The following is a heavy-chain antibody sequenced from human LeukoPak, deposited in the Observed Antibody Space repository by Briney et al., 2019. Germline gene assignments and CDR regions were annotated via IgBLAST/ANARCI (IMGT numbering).Heavy chain of an antibody. V-gene: IGHV4-61*01. CDR2: VYYSGST. D-gene: IGHD3-22*01. CDR3: ARGGASGHYPEIDY. J-gene: IGHJ4*02. CDR1: GYSISSGYY. Sequence: SETLSLTCTVSGYSISSGYYWSWIRQPPGKGLEWIGYVYYSGSTNYNPSLKSRVTISVDTSKNQFSLKLSSVTAADTAIYYCARGGASGHYPEIDYWGQGTLVTVSS.